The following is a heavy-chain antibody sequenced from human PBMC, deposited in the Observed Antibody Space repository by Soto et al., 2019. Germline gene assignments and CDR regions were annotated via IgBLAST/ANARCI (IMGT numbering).Heavy chain of an antibody. CDR3: AQGDFWSGYPFDP. D-gene: IGHD3-3*01. CDR2: ISGSGGST. Sequence: GGSLRLSCASSGFTFSSYAMSLVRQAPGKGLEWVSAISGSGGSTYYADSVKGRFTISRDNSKNTLYLQMNSLRAEDTAVYYCAQGDFWSGYPFDPWGQGTLVTVS. CDR1: GFTFSSYA. J-gene: IGHJ5*02. V-gene: IGHV3-23*01.